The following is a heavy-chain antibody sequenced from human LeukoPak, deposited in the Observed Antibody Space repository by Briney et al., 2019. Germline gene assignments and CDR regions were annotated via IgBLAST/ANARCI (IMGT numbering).Heavy chain of an antibody. V-gene: IGHV4-39*01. CDR1: DGSITSLSYH. D-gene: IGHD3-3*01. J-gene: IGHJ6*03. Sequence: SETLSLTCTVSDGSITSLSYHWGWIRQPPGKGLEWIGSIYYSGITYYNPSLKNRVTISVDTSKRQFSLKLSSVTAADTAVYYCAIPRRDEFWSGLYYYYMDVWAKGTTVTVSS. CDR3: AIPRRDEFWSGLYYYYMDV. CDR2: IYYSGIT.